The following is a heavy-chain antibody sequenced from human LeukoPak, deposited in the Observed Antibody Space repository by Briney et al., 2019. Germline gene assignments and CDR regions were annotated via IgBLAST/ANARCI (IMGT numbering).Heavy chain of an antibody. CDR2: IDQDGGGK. CDR3: ARGDWAPFDY. Sequence: GGSLRLSCAASGFTFSDYWMNWVRQAPGKGLEWVANIDQDGGGKYYLDSVKGRFTISRDNAKNSLYLQINGLRAEDTAVYYCARGDWAPFDYWGQGSLLTVSS. CDR1: GFTFSDYW. V-gene: IGHV3-7*01. J-gene: IGHJ4*02. D-gene: IGHD2-21*02.